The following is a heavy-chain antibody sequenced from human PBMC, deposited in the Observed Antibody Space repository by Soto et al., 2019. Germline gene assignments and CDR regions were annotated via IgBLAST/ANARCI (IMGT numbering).Heavy chain of an antibody. CDR1: GFPISSPYF. J-gene: IGHJ6*02. V-gene: IGHV4-38-2*02. CDR2: ISHTGTT. CDR3: ARVTMVIRDSDHFGVDV. D-gene: IGHD4-17*01. Sequence: SETLSLTCPVSGFPISSPYFWGCLRPPPGKGLEWIGSISHTGTTSYSPSLTSRVSISVDTSKNQVSLKLTSVTAADTAVYFCARVTMVIRDSDHFGVDVWGHGTTVTVSS.